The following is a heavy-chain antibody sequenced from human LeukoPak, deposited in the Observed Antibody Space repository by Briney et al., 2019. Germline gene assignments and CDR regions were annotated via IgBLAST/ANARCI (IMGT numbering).Heavy chain of an antibody. CDR2: IRYDGSNK. V-gene: IGHV3-30*02. J-gene: IGHJ6*03. D-gene: IGHD3-3*01. CDR3: AREATREYDFWSGYYPYYYYYYMDV. Sequence: GGSLRLSCAASGFTFSSYGMHWVRQAPGKGLEWVAFIRYDGSNKYYADSVKGRFTISRDNSKNSLYLQMNSLRAEDTAVYYCAREATREYDFWSGYYPYYYYYYMDVWGKGTTVTVSS. CDR1: GFTFSSYG.